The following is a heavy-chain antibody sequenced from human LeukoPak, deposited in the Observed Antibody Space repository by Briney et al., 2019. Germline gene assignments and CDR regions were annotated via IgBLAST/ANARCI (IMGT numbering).Heavy chain of an antibody. V-gene: IGHV3-48*01. J-gene: IGHJ4*02. CDR2: ISSSSSTI. CDR3: ARGYFRVDY. D-gene: IGHD2-15*01. Sequence: PGGSLRLSCAASGFTFGNYGMNWVRQAPGKGLEWVSYISSSSSTIYYADSVKGRFTVSRDNAKNSLYLQMNSLRVEDTAVYYCARGYFRVDYWGQGTLVTVSS. CDR1: GFTFGNYG.